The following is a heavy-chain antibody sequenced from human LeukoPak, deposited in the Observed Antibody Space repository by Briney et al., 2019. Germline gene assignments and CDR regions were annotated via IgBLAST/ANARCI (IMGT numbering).Heavy chain of an antibody. V-gene: IGHV7-4-1*02. CDR1: GYTFTSYA. Sequence: ASVKVSCKASGYTFTSYAMNWVRQAPGQGLEWMGWINTNTGNPTYAQGFTGRFVFSLDTSVSTAYLQISSLKAEDTAVCYCARGPLTLLWFGAGAYDWGQGNLVTVSS. J-gene: IGHJ4*02. CDR3: ARGPLTLLWFGAGAYD. D-gene: IGHD3-10*01. CDR2: INTNTGNP.